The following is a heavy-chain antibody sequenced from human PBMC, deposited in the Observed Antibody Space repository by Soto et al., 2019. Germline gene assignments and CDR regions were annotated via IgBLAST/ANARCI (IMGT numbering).Heavy chain of an antibody. V-gene: IGHV1-46*01. D-gene: IGHD3-10*01. CDR2: INPSGGST. Sequence: ASVKVSCKASGYTFTSYYMHWVRQAPGQGLEWMGIINPSGGSTSYAQKFQGRVTMTRDTSTSTVYMELSSLRSEDTAVYYCARGARGVHQTYYFDYWGQGTLVTVSS. J-gene: IGHJ4*02. CDR3: ARGARGVHQTYYFDY. CDR1: GYTFTSYY.